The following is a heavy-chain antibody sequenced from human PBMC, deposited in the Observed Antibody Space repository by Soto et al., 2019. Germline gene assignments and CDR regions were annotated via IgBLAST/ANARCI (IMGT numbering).Heavy chain of an antibody. J-gene: IGHJ5*02. CDR2: MNPNSGNT. CDR1: ESTFVNYD. D-gene: IGHD1-1*01. CDR3: VRMASSGTLNWFDP. Sequence: SVKGSCEASESTFVNYDISWVRQATVQGLEWMGWMNPNSGNTGYALKFQGRVSMTRNTSIYTVYLELSSLASDDTAVYYCVRMASSGTLNWFDPWGQGTLVTVSS. V-gene: IGHV1-8*01.